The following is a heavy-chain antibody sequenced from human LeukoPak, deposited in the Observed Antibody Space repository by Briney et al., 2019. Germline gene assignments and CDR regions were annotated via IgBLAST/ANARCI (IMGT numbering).Heavy chain of an antibody. Sequence: SETLSLTCTVSGGSIRNYYWTWIRQPPGKGLEWIGEINHSGSTNYNPSLKSRVAISVDTSKNQFSLKLSSVTAADTAVYYCASRPGSWFDPWGQGTLVTVSS. J-gene: IGHJ5*02. CDR1: GGSIRNYY. D-gene: IGHD3-10*01. CDR3: ASRPGSWFDP. V-gene: IGHV4-34*01. CDR2: INHSGST.